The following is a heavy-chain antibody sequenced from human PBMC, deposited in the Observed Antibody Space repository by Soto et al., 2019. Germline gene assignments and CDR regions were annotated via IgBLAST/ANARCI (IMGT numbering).Heavy chain of an antibody. V-gene: IGHV3-30*04. CDR2: ISYDGKNE. CDR3: ARDGYSGRSDGFDI. D-gene: IGHD1-26*01. Sequence: QVQLVESGGGVVQPGRSLRLSCAASGFTFGAYSMHWVRQPPGKGLEWVAVISYDGKNERYTDPVKGRFTVSRDNSKSTMYLQMNSLRFEDTAVYYCARDGYSGRSDGFDIWGQGTMVTVSS. J-gene: IGHJ3*02. CDR1: GFTFGAYS.